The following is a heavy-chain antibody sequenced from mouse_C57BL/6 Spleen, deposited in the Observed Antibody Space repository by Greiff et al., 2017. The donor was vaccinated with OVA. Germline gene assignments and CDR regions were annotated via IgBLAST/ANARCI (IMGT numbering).Heavy chain of an antibody. J-gene: IGHJ4*01. CDR2: IYPGDGDT. V-gene: IGHV1-80*01. Sequence: VHLVESGAELVKPGASVKISCKASGYAFSSYWMNWVKQRPGKGLEWIGQIYPGDGDTNYNGKFKGKATLTADKSSSTAYMQLSSLTSEDSAVYFCARDYGSSYDAMDYWGQGTSVTVSS. CDR3: ARDYGSSYDAMDY. CDR1: GYAFSSYW. D-gene: IGHD1-1*01.